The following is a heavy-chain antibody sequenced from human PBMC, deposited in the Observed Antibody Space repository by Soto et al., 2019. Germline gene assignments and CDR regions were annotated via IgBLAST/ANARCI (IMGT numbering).Heavy chain of an antibody. Sequence: ASVKVSCKASGYSFTSYGISWVRQAPGQGLEWMGWISPYNGNTNYAQNVQGRVTMTTDTSTKTAYMELRGLRSGDTAVYYCAREPRYREMDVGGQGTTVTSPQ. CDR2: ISPYNGNT. V-gene: IGHV1-18*01. CDR1: GYSFTSYG. D-gene: IGHD1-20*01. CDR3: AREPRYREMDV. J-gene: IGHJ6*01.